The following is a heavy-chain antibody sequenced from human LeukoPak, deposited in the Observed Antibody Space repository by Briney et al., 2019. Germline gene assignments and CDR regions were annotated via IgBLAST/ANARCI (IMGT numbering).Heavy chain of an antibody. D-gene: IGHD7-27*01. CDR1: GFTFSNHG. CDR3: XRDLAWGAFDY. Sequence: PXGSLXLXCAASGFTFSNHGMNWVRQAPGKGLEWLSGVSPPGGGTYYADSVKGRFTISRDDSKNTLSLQMNSLRVEDTAVYHCXRDLAWGAFDYWGQGTLVTVSS. V-gene: IGHV3-23*01. CDR2: VSPPGGGT. J-gene: IGHJ4*02.